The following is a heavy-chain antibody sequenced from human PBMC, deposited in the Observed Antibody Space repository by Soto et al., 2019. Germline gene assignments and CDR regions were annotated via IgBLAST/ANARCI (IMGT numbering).Heavy chain of an antibody. D-gene: IGHD2-2*01. Sequence: EVQLVESGGGLVKPGGSLRLSCAASGFTFSSYSMNWVRQAPGKGLEWVSSISSSSSYIYYADSVKGRFTISRDNAKNSLYLQMNSLRAEDTAVYYCASSAIVVVPAAIGKHEAGWNWFDPWGQGTLVTVSS. CDR1: GFTFSSYS. J-gene: IGHJ5*02. V-gene: IGHV3-21*01. CDR3: ASSAIVVVPAAIGKHEAGWNWFDP. CDR2: ISSSSSYI.